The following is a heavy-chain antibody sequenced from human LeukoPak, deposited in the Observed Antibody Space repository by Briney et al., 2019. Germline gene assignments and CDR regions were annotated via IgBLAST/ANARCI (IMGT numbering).Heavy chain of an antibody. J-gene: IGHJ4*02. CDR3: TRDVYDFSSGYQSEY. D-gene: IGHD3-3*01. Sequence: GGSLRLSCAASGFTFSDYYMSWVRQAPGKGLEWVANIKQDGSEKYYVDSVKGRFTISTDNAKNSLYLQMNSLRAEDTAVYYCTRDVYDFSSGYQSEYWGQGTVVTASS. V-gene: IGHV3-7*01. CDR2: IKQDGSEK. CDR1: GFTFSDYY.